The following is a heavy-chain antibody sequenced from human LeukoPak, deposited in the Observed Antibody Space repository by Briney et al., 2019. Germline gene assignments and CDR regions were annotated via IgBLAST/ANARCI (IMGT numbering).Heavy chain of an antibody. J-gene: IGHJ4*02. D-gene: IGHD7-27*01. V-gene: IGHV4-31*03. CDR3: ARDLGGLGKIDY. Sequence: PSETLSLTCTVSGGXFSSGGYYWSWIRQHPGKGLEWIGYIFYSGTTYYNPFLKSRVIISVDASKNQFSLRLSSVTAADTAVYYCARDLGGLGKIDYWGQGTLVTVSS. CDR1: GGXFSSGGYY. CDR2: IFYSGTT.